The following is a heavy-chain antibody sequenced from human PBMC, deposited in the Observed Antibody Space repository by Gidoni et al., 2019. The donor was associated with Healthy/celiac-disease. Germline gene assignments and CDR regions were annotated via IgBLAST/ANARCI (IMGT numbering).Heavy chain of an antibody. Sequence: QVQLVQSGAEVKKPGASVKVSCKASGYTFTSYGISWVRQAPGQGLEWMGWISAYNGNTNYAQKLQGRVTMTTDTSTSTAYMELRSLRSDDTAVYYCARGVEGEQQLVLWPPIDYWGQGTLVTVSS. J-gene: IGHJ4*02. CDR3: ARGVEGEQQLVLWPPIDY. V-gene: IGHV1-18*01. CDR1: GYTFTSYG. D-gene: IGHD6-13*01. CDR2: ISAYNGNT.